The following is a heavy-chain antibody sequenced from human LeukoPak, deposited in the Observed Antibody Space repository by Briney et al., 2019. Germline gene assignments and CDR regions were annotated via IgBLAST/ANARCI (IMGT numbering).Heavy chain of an antibody. CDR1: GFTFSDYY. CDR3: ARDLSHYCSGGSCYSRDVGY. D-gene: IGHD2-15*01. V-gene: IGHV3-11*01. J-gene: IGHJ4*02. CDR2: ISTRGSTI. Sequence: PGGSLRLPCAASGFTFSDYYMIWIRQAPGKGLEWVSYISTRGSTIYYADSVKGRFTISRDNAKNSLYLQMNSLRAEDTAVYYCARDLSHYCSGGSCYSRDVGYWGQGTQVTVSS.